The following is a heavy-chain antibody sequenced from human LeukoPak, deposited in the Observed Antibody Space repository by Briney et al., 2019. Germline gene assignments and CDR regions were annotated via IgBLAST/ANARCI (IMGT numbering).Heavy chain of an antibody. CDR2: ISYSSSII. CDR1: GFTFSSYS. Sequence: GGSPRLSCAASGFTFSSYSMNWVRQPPGKGLEWVSYISYSSSIIYYADSVKGRFTISRDNAKNSLYLQMNSLRADDTAVYYCARGRPMITFGGIIVPDAFDIWGQGTMVTVSS. CDR3: ARGRPMITFGGIIVPDAFDI. V-gene: IGHV3-48*04. J-gene: IGHJ3*02. D-gene: IGHD3-16*02.